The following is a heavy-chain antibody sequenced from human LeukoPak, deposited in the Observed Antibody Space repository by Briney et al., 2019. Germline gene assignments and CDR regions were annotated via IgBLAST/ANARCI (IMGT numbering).Heavy chain of an antibody. V-gene: IGHV1-2*02. D-gene: IGHD2-2*01. Sequence: ASVKVSCKASGYTFTGYYMHWVRQAPGQGLEWMGWINPNSGGTNYAQKFQGRVTMTRDTSISTAYMELSRLRSDDTAVYYCASPTVVVPAARFAFDIWGQGTMVTVSS. CDR1: GYTFTGYY. CDR2: INPNSGGT. J-gene: IGHJ3*02. CDR3: ASPTVVVPAARFAFDI.